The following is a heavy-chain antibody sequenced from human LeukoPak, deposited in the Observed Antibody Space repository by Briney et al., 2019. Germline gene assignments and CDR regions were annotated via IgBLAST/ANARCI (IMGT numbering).Heavy chain of an antibody. D-gene: IGHD2-2*01. Sequence: SETLSLTCTVSGGSMSSYYWSWIRQPPGKGLEWIGYIYFSGSTNYNPSLKSRVTISVDTSKNQFSLKLSSVTAADTAVYYCARGSHPSTDGWFDPWGQGTLVTVSS. J-gene: IGHJ5*02. CDR1: GGSMSSYY. CDR3: ARGSHPSTDGWFDP. V-gene: IGHV4-59*01. CDR2: IYFSGST.